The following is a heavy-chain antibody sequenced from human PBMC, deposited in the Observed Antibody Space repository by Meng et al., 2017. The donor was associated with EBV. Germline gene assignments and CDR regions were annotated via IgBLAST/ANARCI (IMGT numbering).Heavy chain of an antibody. CDR1: GYTFTGYY. CDR3: ARVGIAVAGTGDY. CDR2: INPNSGGT. Sequence: VRLVQSGAEVKKPGASVKVSCKASGYTFTGYYMHWVRQDPGQGLEWMGRINPNSGGTNYAQKFQGRVTMTRDTSISTAYMELSRLRSDDTAVYYCARVGIAVAGTGDYWGQGTLVTVSS. J-gene: IGHJ4*02. D-gene: IGHD6-19*01. V-gene: IGHV1-2*06.